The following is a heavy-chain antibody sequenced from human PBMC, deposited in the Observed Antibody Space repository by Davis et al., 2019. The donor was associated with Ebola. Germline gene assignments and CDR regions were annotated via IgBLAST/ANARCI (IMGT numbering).Heavy chain of an antibody. CDR2: INPNSGGT. CDR3: ARDLPWGLEGFDY. Sequence: ASVKVSCKASGYTFTGYYMHWVRQAPGQGLEWMGWINPNSGGTNYAQKFQGWVTMTTDTSTSTAYMELRSLRSDDTAVYYCARDLPWGLEGFDYWGQGTLVTVSS. CDR1: GYTFTGYY. D-gene: IGHD1-1*01. V-gene: IGHV1-2*04. J-gene: IGHJ4*02.